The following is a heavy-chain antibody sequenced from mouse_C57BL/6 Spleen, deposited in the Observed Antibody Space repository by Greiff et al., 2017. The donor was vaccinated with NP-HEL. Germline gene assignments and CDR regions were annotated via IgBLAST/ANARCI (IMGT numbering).Heavy chain of an antibody. CDR2: ISYSGST. V-gene: IGHV3-1*01. J-gene: IGHJ3*01. Sequence: EVQVVESGPGMVKPSQSLSLTCTVTGYSITSGYDWHWIRHFPGNKLEWMGYISYSGSTNYNPSLKSRISITHDTSKNHFFLKLNSVTTEDTTTYYWARDEGSWFAYWGQGTLVTVSA. CDR1: GYSITSGYD. CDR3: ARDEGSWFAY.